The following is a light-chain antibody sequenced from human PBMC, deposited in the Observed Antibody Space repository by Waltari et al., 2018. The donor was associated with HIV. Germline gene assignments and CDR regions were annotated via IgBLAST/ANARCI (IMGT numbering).Light chain of an antibody. J-gene: IGKJ4*01. Sequence: DIVVTQSPDSLAVSLVEKATIQCRSSRTLLYNGHYKNYLSWYQKKPGQPPKLLISWASVRESGVPDRFTGGGSGTDFTLNINNLQAEDVAVYYCQQYYGTPLTFGGGTKIEIK. CDR2: WAS. CDR3: QQYYGTPLT. V-gene: IGKV4-1*01. CDR1: RTLLYNGHYKNY.